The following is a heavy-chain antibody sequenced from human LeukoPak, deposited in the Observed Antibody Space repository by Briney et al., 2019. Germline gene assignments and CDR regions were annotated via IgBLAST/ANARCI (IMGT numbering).Heavy chain of an antibody. Sequence: GGSLRLSCAASGFTFSSYAMHWVRQAPGKGLVWVSRVKSDGSSTSYADSVKGRFTISRDNAGNTLYLQMNSLRAEDTAVYYCARELYSSSSRWFDPWGQGTLVTVSS. J-gene: IGHJ5*02. CDR3: ARELYSSSSRWFDP. CDR1: GFTFSSYA. V-gene: IGHV3-74*01. CDR2: VKSDGSST. D-gene: IGHD6-6*01.